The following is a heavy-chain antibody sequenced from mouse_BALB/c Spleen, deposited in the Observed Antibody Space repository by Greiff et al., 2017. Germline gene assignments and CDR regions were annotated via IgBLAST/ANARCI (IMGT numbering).Heavy chain of an antibody. V-gene: IGHV1-69*02. CDR2: IDPSDSYT. CDR3: ARNGLQDFDY. CDR1: GYTFTSYW. Sequence: QVQLQQPGAELVKPGASVKLSCKASGYTFTSYWMHWVKQRPGQGLEWIGEIDPSDSYTNYNQKFKGKATLTVDKSSSTAYMQLSSLTSEDSAVYYCARNGLQDFDYWGQGTTLTVSS. D-gene: IGHD2-13*01. J-gene: IGHJ2*01.